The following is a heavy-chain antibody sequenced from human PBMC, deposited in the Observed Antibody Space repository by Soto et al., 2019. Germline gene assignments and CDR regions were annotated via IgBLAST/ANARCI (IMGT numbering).Heavy chain of an antibody. CDR3: ARSEGGYFYGMDV. Sequence: ASVKVSCKASGGNFASYAVFWVRQAPGQGLEWMGGIIPIFGTPTYAQKFQGRVTIKADKPTNTAYMEMNSLTFEDTAVYYCARSEGGYFYGMDVWGHGTTVTVSS. CDR2: IIPIFGTP. D-gene: IGHD3-9*01. CDR1: GGNFASYA. V-gene: IGHV1-69*06. J-gene: IGHJ6*02.